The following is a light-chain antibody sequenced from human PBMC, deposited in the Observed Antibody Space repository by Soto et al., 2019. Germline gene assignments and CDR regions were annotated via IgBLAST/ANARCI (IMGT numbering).Light chain of an antibody. V-gene: IGKV1-5*03. Sequence: DIQMTQSPSTLSGSVGDRVTITCRASQTISSWLAWYQQKPGKAPKLLIYKASTLKSGVPSRFSGSGSGTEFTLTISSLQPDDFATYYCQQSYSTPRTFGQGTKVHIK. CDR3: QQSYSTPRT. CDR2: KAS. CDR1: QTISSW. J-gene: IGKJ1*01.